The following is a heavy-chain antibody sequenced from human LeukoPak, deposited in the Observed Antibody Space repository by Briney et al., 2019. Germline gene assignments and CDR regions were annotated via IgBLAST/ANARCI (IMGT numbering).Heavy chain of an antibody. V-gene: IGHV4-4*07. CDR1: GGSISSYY. CDR3: ARDRREAAAGTSWFDP. CDR2: VYISGST. Sequence: SETLSLTCTVSGGSISSYYWSWIRQPAGKGLEWIGRVYISGSTNYNPSLKSRVTMSVDTSKNQFSLKLTSVTAADTAAYYCARDRREAAAGTSWFDPWGQGTLVAVSS. J-gene: IGHJ5*02. D-gene: IGHD6-13*01.